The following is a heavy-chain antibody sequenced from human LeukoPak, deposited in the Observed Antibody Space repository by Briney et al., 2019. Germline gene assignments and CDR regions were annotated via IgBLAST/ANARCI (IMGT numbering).Heavy chain of an antibody. CDR1: GFTFSSYS. Sequence: GGSLRLSCAASGFTFSSYSMNWVRQAPGEGLEWVSSISSSSSYIYYADSVKGRFTISRDNAKNSLYLQMNSLRAEDTAVYYCARDTYDSSGYPDYWGQGTLVTVSS. CDR2: ISSSSSYI. CDR3: ARDTYDSSGYPDY. V-gene: IGHV3-21*01. J-gene: IGHJ4*02. D-gene: IGHD3-22*01.